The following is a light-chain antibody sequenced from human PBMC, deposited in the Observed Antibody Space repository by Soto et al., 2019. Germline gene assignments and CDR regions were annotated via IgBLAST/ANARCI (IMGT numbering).Light chain of an antibody. Sequence: DIQMPQSPSSLYASVGDRVTITCQASQDSKKFLNWYQQKPGKAPKLLIHDASTLETGVPSRFSGSGSGTDFTFIINSLQPEDFATYFCQAFDNLPSITFGQGTRLEIK. CDR2: DAS. V-gene: IGKV1-33*01. J-gene: IGKJ5*01. CDR1: QDSKKF. CDR3: QAFDNLPSIT.